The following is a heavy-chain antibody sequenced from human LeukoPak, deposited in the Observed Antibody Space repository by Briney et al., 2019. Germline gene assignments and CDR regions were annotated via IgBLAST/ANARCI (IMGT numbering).Heavy chain of an antibody. CDR2: ISAYNGNT. CDR3: ARVVTGLWFGESVDY. V-gene: IGHV1-18*01. Sequence: ASVKVSCKASGYTFTSYGISWVRQAPGQGLEWMGWISAYNGNTNYAQKLKGRVTMTTDTSTSTAYMELRSLRSDDTAVYYCARVVTGLWFGESVDYWGQGALVTVSS. D-gene: IGHD3-10*01. CDR1: GYTFTSYG. J-gene: IGHJ4*02.